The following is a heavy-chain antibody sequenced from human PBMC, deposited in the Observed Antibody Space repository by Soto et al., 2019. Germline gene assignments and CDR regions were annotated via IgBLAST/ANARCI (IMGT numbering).Heavy chain of an antibody. CDR3: AKRNSFYYFDY. J-gene: IGHJ4*02. V-gene: IGHV4-31*03. Sequence: QVQLQESGPGLVKPSQTLSLTCTVSGGSISSGGYYWSWIRQHPGKGLEWIGYIYYSVSTYYNPSLERRVTISVDMSKNRFSLKLSSVTAADTAVYFCAKRNSFYYFDYWGQGTLVTVSS. D-gene: IGHD1-7*01. CDR1: GGSISSGGYY. CDR2: IYYSVST.